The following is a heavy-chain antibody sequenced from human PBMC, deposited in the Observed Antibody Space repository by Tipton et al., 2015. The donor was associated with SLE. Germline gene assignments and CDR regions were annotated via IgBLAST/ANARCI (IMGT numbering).Heavy chain of an antibody. D-gene: IGHD3-22*01. Sequence: SLRLSCADSGFTFSSSAMSWVRQAPVNRLACVSAIRGSRGSTYYADSVKGRFTISRDNSKNTLYLQMNSLRAEDTAVYYCAKDGPPTYYYDSIGYDCRDYWAQVTLVTVSS. J-gene: IGHJ4*02. V-gene: IGHV3-23*01. CDR3: AKDGPPTYYYDSIGYDCRDY. CDR2: IRGSRGST. CDR1: GFTFSSSA.